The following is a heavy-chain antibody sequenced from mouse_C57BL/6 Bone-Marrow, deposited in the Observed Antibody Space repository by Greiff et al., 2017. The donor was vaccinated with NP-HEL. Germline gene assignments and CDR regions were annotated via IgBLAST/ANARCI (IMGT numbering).Heavy chain of an antibody. V-gene: IGHV1-69*01. CDR2: IDPSDSYT. CDR1: GYTFTSYW. CDR3: ARKWDLCYFDN. D-gene: IGHD4-1*01. Sequence: QVQLQQPGAELVMPGASVKLSCKASGYTFTSYWMHWVKQRPGQGLEWIGEIDPSDSYTNYNQKFKGKSTLTVDKSSSTASMQLICLTSEDTAVYNCARKWDLCYFDNWGQGTTRTGSA. J-gene: IGHJ2*01.